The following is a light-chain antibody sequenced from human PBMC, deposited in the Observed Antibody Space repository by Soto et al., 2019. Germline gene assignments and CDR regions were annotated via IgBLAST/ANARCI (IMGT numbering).Light chain of an antibody. CDR1: QSVSSN. J-gene: IGKJ5*01. CDR2: GAS. V-gene: IGKV3-15*01. Sequence: EIVMTQSPATLSVSPGERATLSCRASQSVSSNLAWYQQKPGQAPRLLIYGASTRATGIPARFSGSGSGTEFTLTISSLQSEDFAVYYCQQYNNWPSITFGQGTRLGL. CDR3: QQYNNWPSIT.